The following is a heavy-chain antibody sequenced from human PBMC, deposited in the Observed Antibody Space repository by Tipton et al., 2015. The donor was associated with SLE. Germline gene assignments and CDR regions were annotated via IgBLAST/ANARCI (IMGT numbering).Heavy chain of an antibody. CDR2: IYHSGST. Sequence: LRLSCAASGFTFSSYAMGWVRQAPGKGLEWIGSIYHSGSTIYNPSLKSRVTISVDKSKNQFSLKINSVTAADTAVYYCARDPRYSSGHYWFDSWGRGTLVIVSS. V-gene: IGHV4-38-2*02. CDR3: ARDPRYSSGHYWFDS. J-gene: IGHJ5*01. CDR1: GFTFSSYA. D-gene: IGHD6-19*01.